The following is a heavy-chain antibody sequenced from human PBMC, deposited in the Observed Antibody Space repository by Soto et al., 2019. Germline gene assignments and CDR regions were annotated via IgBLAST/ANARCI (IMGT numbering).Heavy chain of an antibody. J-gene: IGHJ4*02. CDR2: MNPKTGKA. Sequence: QVQLVQSGAEVKEPGASVKVSCQASGYTFTTYDINWVRQATGQGLEWMGWMNPKTGKAVYAQKFPGRATMTRNTTTSTAYLEVCSLSSEDTAVFFCVRGPYSGFAYWGQGTLVTVSS. CDR3: VRGPYSGFAY. D-gene: IGHD5-12*01. CDR1: GYTFTTYD. V-gene: IGHV1-8*01.